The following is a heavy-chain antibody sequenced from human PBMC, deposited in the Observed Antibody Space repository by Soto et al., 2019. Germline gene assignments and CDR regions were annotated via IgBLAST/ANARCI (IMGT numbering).Heavy chain of an antibody. V-gene: IGHV5-51*01. J-gene: IGHJ6*03. CDR3: ARETHNYYYYMDV. Sequence: GESLNISCKGSGYSFTSYWIGWVRQMPGKGLEWMGIICPGDSDTRFSPSFQGQVTISADKSISTAYLQWSSLKASDTAMYYCARETHNYYYYMDVWGKGTTVTVSS. CDR1: GYSFTSYW. CDR2: ICPGDSDT.